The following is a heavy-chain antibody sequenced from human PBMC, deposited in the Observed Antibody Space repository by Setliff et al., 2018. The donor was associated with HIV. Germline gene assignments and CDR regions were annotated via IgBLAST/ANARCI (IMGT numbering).Heavy chain of an antibody. D-gene: IGHD3-22*01. CDR2: ISPNRGAT. J-gene: IGHJ5*02. V-gene: IGHV1-2*02. Sequence: ASVKVSCKASGYTFSDYYIHWVRQAPGQGLEWMGWISPNRGATNFAQKFLGGVTMTRDTSISTAYLELSSLTSDDTAVYYCARDKEKRYYNDSSGHYDWFDPWGQGTLVTVSS. CDR3: ARDKEKRYYNDSSGHYDWFDP. CDR1: GYTFSDYY.